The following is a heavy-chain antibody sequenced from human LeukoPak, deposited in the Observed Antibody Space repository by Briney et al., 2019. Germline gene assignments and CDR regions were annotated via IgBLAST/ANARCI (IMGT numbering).Heavy chain of an antibody. Sequence: PRGSLRLSCAASGFTFSSYAMSWVRQAPGKGLEWVSAISGSGGSTYYADSVKGRFTISRDNSKNTLYLQMNSLRAEDTAVYYCAKDIVVVPAATFDYWGQGTLVTVSS. J-gene: IGHJ4*02. CDR1: GFTFSSYA. CDR2: ISGSGGST. CDR3: AKDIVVVPAATFDY. D-gene: IGHD2-2*01. V-gene: IGHV3-23*01.